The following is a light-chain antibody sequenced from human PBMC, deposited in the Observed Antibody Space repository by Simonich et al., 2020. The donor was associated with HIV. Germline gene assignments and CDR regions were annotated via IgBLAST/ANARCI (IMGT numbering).Light chain of an antibody. J-gene: IGLJ3*02. CDR2: DVS. V-gene: IGLV2-14*01. Sequence: QSDLTQPASVSGSPGQSITISCTGTSSDGGGYNYVSWYQQHPGKAPKLMIYDVSKRPSGVSNRFSGSKAGNTASLTISGLQAEDEADYYCSSYTSSSTWVFGGGTKLTVL. CDR3: SSYTSSSTWV. CDR1: SSDGGGYNY.